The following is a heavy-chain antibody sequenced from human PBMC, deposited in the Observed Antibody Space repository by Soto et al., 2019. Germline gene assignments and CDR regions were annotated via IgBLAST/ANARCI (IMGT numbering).Heavy chain of an antibody. CDR2: IYYSGST. CDR1: GGSISSYY. D-gene: IGHD3-3*01. V-gene: IGHV4-59*01. Sequence: QVQLQESGPGLVKPSETLSLTCTVSGGSISSYYWSWIRQPPGKGLEWIGYIYYSGSTNYNPSLKSRVTISVDTSKNQFSLKLSSVTAADTAVYYCASLNYDFWSGYPQYYFDYWGQGTLVTVSS. J-gene: IGHJ4*02. CDR3: ASLNYDFWSGYPQYYFDY.